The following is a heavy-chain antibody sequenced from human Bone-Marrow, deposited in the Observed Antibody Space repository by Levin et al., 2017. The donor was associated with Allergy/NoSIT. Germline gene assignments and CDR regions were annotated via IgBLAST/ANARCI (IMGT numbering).Heavy chain of an antibody. J-gene: IGHJ5*02. CDR2: INPNSGGT. CDR3: ARDPRDDFWSGYYTGPSWFDP. D-gene: IGHD3-3*01. V-gene: IGHV1-2*06. CDR1: GYTFTGYY. Sequence: ASVKVSCEASGYTFTGYYMHWVRQAPGQGLEWMGRINPNSGGTNYAQKFQGRVTMTRDTSISTAYMELSRLRSDDTAVYYCARDPRDDFWSGYYTGPSWFDPWGQGTLVTVSS.